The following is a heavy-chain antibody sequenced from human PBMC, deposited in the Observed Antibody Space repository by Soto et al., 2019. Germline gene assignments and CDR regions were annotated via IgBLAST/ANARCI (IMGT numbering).Heavy chain of an antibody. CDR1: GASISGSYYY. CDR2: VFYTGFT. D-gene: IGHD1-20*01. V-gene: IGHV4-39*01. CDR3: ATSQKGYNWNYFDH. J-gene: IGHJ4*02. Sequence: QLQLQESGPGLVKPSETLSLTCVVSGASISGSYYYWAWLRQSPGKGPEWIGSVFYTGFTSYNPSLESRVSVSVDTSKSQFSLKLSAVTAADTAVYYCATSQKGYNWNYFDHWGQGALVTVSS.